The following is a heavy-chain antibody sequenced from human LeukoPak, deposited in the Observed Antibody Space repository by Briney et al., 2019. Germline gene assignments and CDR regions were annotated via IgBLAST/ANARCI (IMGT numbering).Heavy chain of an antibody. D-gene: IGHD5/OR15-5a*01. Sequence: GRSLRLSCAASGFTFSSYAMPWVRQAPGKGLEWVAVISYDGSNKYYADSVKGRFTISRDNSKNTLYLQMNSLRAEDTAVYYCARGEGLVYGDYWGQGTLVTVSS. CDR2: ISYDGSNK. CDR1: GFTFSSYA. J-gene: IGHJ4*02. CDR3: ARGEGLVYGDY. V-gene: IGHV3-30-3*01.